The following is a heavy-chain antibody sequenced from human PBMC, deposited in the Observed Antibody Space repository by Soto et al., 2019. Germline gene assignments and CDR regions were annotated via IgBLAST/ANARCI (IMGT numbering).Heavy chain of an antibody. CDR3: ARAFSQPAINWHYGRYYYYYGMDV. D-gene: IGHD1-7*01. V-gene: IGHV1-69*13. J-gene: IGHJ6*02. CDR1: GGTFSSYA. Sequence: GASVKVSCKASGGTFSSYAISWVRRAPGQGLEWMGGIIPIFGTANYAQKFQGRVTITADESTSTAYMELSSLRSEDTAVYYCARAFSQPAINWHYGRYYYYYGMDVWGQGTTVTVSS. CDR2: IIPIFGTA.